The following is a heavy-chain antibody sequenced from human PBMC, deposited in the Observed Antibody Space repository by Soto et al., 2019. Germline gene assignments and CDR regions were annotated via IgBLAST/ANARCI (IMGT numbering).Heavy chain of an antibody. D-gene: IGHD6-13*01. V-gene: IGHV1-2*04. CDR1: GYTFTGYY. J-gene: IGHJ5*02. CDR3: ARHIAAAADHWFDP. CDR2: INPNSGGT. Sequence: ASVKVSCKASGYTFTGYYMHWVRQAPGQGLEWMGWINPNSGGTNYAQKFQGWVTMTRDTSISTAYMELSRLRSDDTAVYYCARHIAAAADHWFDPWGQGTLVTVSS.